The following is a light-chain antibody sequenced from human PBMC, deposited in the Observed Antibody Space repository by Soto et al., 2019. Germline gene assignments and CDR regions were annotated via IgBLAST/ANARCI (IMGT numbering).Light chain of an antibody. CDR3: AAWDDNLNGLV. J-gene: IGLJ2*01. CDR2: SNN. CDR1: SSNIGSNN. Sequence: QSVLTQPPSASGTPGQRVTISCSGSSSNIGSNNVSWSQQLPGTTPKLLIYSNNQRPSGVPDRFSGSKSGTSASLVISGLQSEDEADYYCAAWDDNLNGLVFGGGTKLTVL. V-gene: IGLV1-44*01.